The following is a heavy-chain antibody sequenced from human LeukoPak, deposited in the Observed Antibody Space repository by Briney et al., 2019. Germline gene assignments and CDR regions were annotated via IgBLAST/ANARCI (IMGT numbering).Heavy chain of an antibody. V-gene: IGHV3-48*03. D-gene: IGHD3-10*01. Sequence: AGGSLRLSCAASGLTFSNYEMNWVRQAPGKGLEWISHISSSSGTKYYADSVKGRFTISRDNAMNSLYLQMNSLRAEDTAVYYCAHAYFGSGSYYNGRAVFAFDYWGQGTLVSVSS. CDR3: AHAYFGSGSYYNGRAVFAFDY. J-gene: IGHJ4*02. CDR2: ISSSSGTK. CDR1: GLTFSNYE.